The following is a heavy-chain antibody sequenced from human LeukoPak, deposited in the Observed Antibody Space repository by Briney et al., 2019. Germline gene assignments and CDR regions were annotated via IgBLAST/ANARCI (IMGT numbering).Heavy chain of an antibody. J-gene: IGHJ5*02. V-gene: IGHV3-21*01. CDR3: ARGDSSSWAGSWFDP. CDR2: ISSSSSYI. CDR1: GFTFSSYS. D-gene: IGHD6-13*01. Sequence: GGSLRLSCAASGFTFSSYSMNWVRQAPGKGLEWVSSISSSSSYIYYADSVKGRFTISRDNAKNSLYLQMNSLRAEDTAVYYCARGDSSSWAGSWFDPWGRGTLVTVSS.